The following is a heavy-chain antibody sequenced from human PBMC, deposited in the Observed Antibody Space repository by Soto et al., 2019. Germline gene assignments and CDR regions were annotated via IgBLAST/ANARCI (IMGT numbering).Heavy chain of an antibody. J-gene: IGHJ3*02. CDR1: GGSISSYY. Sequence: SETLSLTCTVSGGSISSYYWSWIRQPPGKGLEWIGYIYYSGSTNYNPSLKSRVTISVDTSKNQFSLKLSSVTAADTAVYYCASGTGRYCSSTRCLALAPFDIWGQGTMVTVSS. V-gene: IGHV4-59*08. CDR3: ASGTGRYCSSTRCLALAPFDI. D-gene: IGHD2-2*01. CDR2: IYYSGST.